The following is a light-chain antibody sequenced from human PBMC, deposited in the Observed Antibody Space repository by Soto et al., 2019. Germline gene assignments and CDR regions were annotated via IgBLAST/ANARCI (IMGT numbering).Light chain of an antibody. CDR2: EVS. CDR3: SSYASSSTIV. J-gene: IGLJ2*01. CDR1: SSDVGNYNY. V-gene: IGLV2-14*01. Sequence: QSVLTQPASVSGSPGQSIAISCTGTSSDVGNYNYVSWYQHHPGKVPKLMIYEVSNRPSGTSDRFSGSKSGNTASLTISGLQPDDEADYYCSSYASSSTIVFGGGTKLTVL.